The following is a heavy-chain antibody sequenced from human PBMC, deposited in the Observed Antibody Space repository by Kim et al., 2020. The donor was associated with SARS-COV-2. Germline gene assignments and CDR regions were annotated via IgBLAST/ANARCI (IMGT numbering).Heavy chain of an antibody. CDR1: GFTFDDYA. CDR3: AKDLSGTTTYFFEY. D-gene: IGHD3-10*01. CDR2: ISWNSASL. Sequence: GGSLRLSCAASGFTFDDYAMHWVRQVPGKGLEWVAGISWNSASLAYADSVRGRFTISRDNARNSLYLQLDTLRPEDTAVYHCAKDLSGTTTYFFEYWGQGTPVTVSS. J-gene: IGHJ4*02. V-gene: IGHV3-9*01.